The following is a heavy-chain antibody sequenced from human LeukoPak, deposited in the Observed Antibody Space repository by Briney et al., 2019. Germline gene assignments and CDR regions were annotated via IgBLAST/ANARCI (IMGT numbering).Heavy chain of an antibody. CDR2: ISSSSSYI. Sequence: PGGSLRLSCAASGFTFSSYSMNWVRQAPGKGLEWVSSISSSSSYIYYADSVKGRFTISRDNAKNSPYLQMNSLRAEDTAVYYCARGFRVEMATIAYWGQGTLVTVSS. CDR3: ARGFRVEMATIAY. CDR1: GFTFSSYS. J-gene: IGHJ4*02. V-gene: IGHV3-21*01. D-gene: IGHD5-24*01.